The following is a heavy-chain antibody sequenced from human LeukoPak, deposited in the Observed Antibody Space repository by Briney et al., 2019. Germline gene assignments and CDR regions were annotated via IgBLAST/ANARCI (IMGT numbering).Heavy chain of an antibody. Sequence: SETLSLTCTVSGGSISSYYWSWIRQPAGKGLEWIGRTYTSGSTNYNPSLKSRVTMSVDTSKNQFSLKLSSVTAADTAVYYCARGKAYDSGGYHVYYFDYWGRGTLVTVSS. J-gene: IGHJ4*02. CDR1: GGSISSYY. CDR3: ARGKAYDSGGYHVYYFDY. D-gene: IGHD3-22*01. CDR2: TYTSGST. V-gene: IGHV4-4*07.